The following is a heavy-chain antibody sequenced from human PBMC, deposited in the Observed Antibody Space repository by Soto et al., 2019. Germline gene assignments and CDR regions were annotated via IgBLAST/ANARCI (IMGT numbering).Heavy chain of an antibody. CDR1: GFIFDYYA. J-gene: IGHJ6*02. D-gene: IGHD6-6*01. CDR2: ISASGIYT. CDR3: AKVAPTRADVGSSSYYGLDV. Sequence: GGSLRLSCAASGFIFDYYAMSSVRQAPGKGLEWVSTISASGIYTYYTDSVKGRFTISRDNSKNTLFLQMDRLTAEDTAVFYCAKVAPTRADVGSSSYYGLDVWGQGTTVTVSS. V-gene: IGHV3-23*01.